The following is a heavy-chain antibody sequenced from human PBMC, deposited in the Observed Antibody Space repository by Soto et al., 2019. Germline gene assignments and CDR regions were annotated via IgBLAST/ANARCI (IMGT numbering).Heavy chain of an antibody. CDR2: VSGYNRNT. J-gene: IGHJ6*02. CDR1: GYNFPSYG. D-gene: IGHD3-3*01. Sequence: ASVKVSCKAFGYNFPSYGITWLRQAPGQRLEWMGLVSGYNRNTNYAQKFQDRVTMTTDTSTSTAYMELRSLISDDTAVYYCARGGDIDFWSGYSREYSYYGMDVWGQGTTVTVSS. CDR3: ARGGDIDFWSGYSREYSYYGMDV. V-gene: IGHV1-18*01.